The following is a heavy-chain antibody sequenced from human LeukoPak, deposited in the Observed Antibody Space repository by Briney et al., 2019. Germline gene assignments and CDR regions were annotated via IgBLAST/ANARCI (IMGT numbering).Heavy chain of an antibody. CDR3: AKGGAIKVNDGRRPSYYYDSSGYYQTSLFDY. D-gene: IGHD3-22*01. V-gene: IGHV3-21*04. J-gene: IGHJ4*02. CDR1: GFTFSSYS. Sequence: GGSLRLSCAASGFTFSSYSMNWVRQAPGKGLEWVSSISSSSSYIYYADSVKGRFTISRDNSKNTLYLQMNSLRAEDTAVYYCAKGGAIKVNDGRRPSYYYDSSGYYQTSLFDYWGQGTLVTVSS. CDR2: ISSSSSYI.